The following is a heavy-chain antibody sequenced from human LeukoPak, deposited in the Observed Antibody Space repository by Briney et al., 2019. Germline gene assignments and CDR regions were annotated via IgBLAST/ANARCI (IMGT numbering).Heavy chain of an antibody. V-gene: IGHV3-21*01. CDR2: ISSSSSYI. CDR1: GFTFSSYS. J-gene: IGHJ4*02. CDR3: ATERVESIAEFDY. D-gene: IGHD6-6*01. Sequence: TGGSLRLSCAASGFTFSSYSMNWVRQAPGKGLEWVSSISSSSSYIYYADSVKGRFTISRDNAKNSLYLQMNSLRAEDTAVYYCATERVESIAEFDYWGQGTLVSVSS.